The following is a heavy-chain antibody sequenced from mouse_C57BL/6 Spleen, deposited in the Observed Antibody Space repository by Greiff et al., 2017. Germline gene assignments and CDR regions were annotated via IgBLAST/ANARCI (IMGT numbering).Heavy chain of an antibody. CDR3: ARSRSGYRMYYYAMDY. D-gene: IGHD3-2*02. V-gene: IGHV8-12*01. CDR2: IYWDDDK. CDR1: GFSLSTSGMG. J-gene: IGHJ4*01. Sequence: QVTLKVSGPGILQSSQTLSLTCSFSGFSLSTSGMGVSWIRQPSGKGLEWLAHIYWDDDKRYNPSLKRRLTISKDTSRNQVFLKITSVDTADTATYYCARSRSGYRMYYYAMDYWGQGTSGTVSS.